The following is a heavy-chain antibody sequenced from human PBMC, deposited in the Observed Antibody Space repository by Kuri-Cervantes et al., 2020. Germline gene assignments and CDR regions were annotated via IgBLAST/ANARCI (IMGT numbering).Heavy chain of an antibody. Sequence: ASVKVSCKASGHTFTSYGISWVRQAPGQGLEWMGWINPNSGGTNYAQKFQGRVTMTRDTSISTAYMELSRLRSDDTAVYYCARGLRFLEWLSSEGYYGMDVWGQGTTVTVSS. V-gene: IGHV1-2*02. CDR1: GHTFTSYG. CDR3: ARGLRFLEWLSSEGYYGMDV. J-gene: IGHJ6*02. D-gene: IGHD3-3*01. CDR2: INPNSGGT.